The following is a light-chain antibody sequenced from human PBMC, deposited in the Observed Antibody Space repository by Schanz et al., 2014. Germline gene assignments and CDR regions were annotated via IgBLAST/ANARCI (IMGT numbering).Light chain of an antibody. CDR2: DVN. J-gene: IGLJ3*02. V-gene: IGLV2-8*01. CDR3: CSYAGTNTRRWV. Sequence: QSVLTQPPSASGSPGQSVTISCTGTSSDVGGYNYVSWYQQHPGKAPKLMIFDVNQRPSGVPDRFSGSKSGNTASLTVSGLQAEDEADYYCCSYAGTNTRRWVFGGGTKLTVV. CDR1: SSDVGGYNY.